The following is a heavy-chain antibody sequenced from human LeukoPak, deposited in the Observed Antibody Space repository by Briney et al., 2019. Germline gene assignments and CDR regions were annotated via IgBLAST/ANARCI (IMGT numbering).Heavy chain of an antibody. V-gene: IGHV1-18*01. CDR1: GYTFTSYG. D-gene: IGHD3-3*01. Sequence: GASVKVSCKASGYTFTSYGISWVRQAPGQGLEWMGWIRVYNGDTNYAQKLQGRVTMTTDTSTSTAYMELRSLRSDDTAVYYCARDFGVVILGGRVDPWGQGTLVTVSS. J-gene: IGHJ5*02. CDR3: ARDFGVVILGGRVDP. CDR2: IRVYNGDT.